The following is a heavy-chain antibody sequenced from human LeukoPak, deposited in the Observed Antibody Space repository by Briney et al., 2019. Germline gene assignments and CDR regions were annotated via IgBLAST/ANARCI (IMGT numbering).Heavy chain of an antibody. CDR2: ISGSGGST. CDR1: GFTFSSYA. J-gene: IGHJ5*02. D-gene: IGHD6-13*01. Sequence: GGSLRLSCAASGFTFSSYAMSWVRQAPGKGLEWVSAISGSGGSTYYADSVKGRFTISRDNSKNTLYLQMNSLRAEDTAVYYCAKDPYSSSWYNWFDHWGQGTLVTVSS. V-gene: IGHV3-23*01. CDR3: AKDPYSSSWYNWFDH.